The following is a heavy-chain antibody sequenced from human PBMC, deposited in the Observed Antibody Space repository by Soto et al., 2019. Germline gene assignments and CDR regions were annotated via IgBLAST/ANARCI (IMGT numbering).Heavy chain of an antibody. CDR1: GFTFSSYA. CDR2: ISGSGGST. Sequence: GGSLRLSCAASGFTFSSYAMSWVRQAPGKGLEWVSAISGSGGSTYYADSVKGRFTISRDNSKNTLYLQMNSLRAEDTAVYYCAKYCSSTSCRNYYYYGMDVWGQGTTVTVSS. CDR3: AKYCSSTSCRNYYYYGMDV. J-gene: IGHJ6*02. V-gene: IGHV3-23*01. D-gene: IGHD2-2*01.